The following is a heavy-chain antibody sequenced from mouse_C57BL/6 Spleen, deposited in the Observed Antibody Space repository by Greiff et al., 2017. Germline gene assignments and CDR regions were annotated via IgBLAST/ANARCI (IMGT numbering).Heavy chain of an antibody. V-gene: IGHV1-54*01. J-gene: IGHJ3*01. Sequence: QVQLQQSGAELVRPGTSVKVSCKASGYAFTNYLIEWVKQRPGQGLEWIGVINPGSGGTNYNEKFKGKAKLTADKSSSTAYMQLSSLTSEDSAVYFCARCYDGYSWFAYWGQGTLVTVSA. CDR1: GYAFTNYL. D-gene: IGHD2-3*01. CDR2: INPGSGGT. CDR3: ARCYDGYSWFAY.